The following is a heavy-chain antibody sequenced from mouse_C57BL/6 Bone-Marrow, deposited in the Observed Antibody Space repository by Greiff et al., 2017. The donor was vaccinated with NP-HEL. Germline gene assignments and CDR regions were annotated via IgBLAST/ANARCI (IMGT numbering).Heavy chain of an antibody. Sequence: EVKLVESGGDLVKPGGSLKLSCAASGFTFSSYGMPWVRQTPDKRLEWVATISSGGSYTYYPDSVKGRFTVTRDNAKTTVYLQMSRLKSEDTTMYYCARHEEVAPYYYAMDYWGQGTSVTVSS. CDR2: ISSGGSYT. CDR3: ARHEEVAPYYYAMDY. D-gene: IGHD1-1*01. V-gene: IGHV5-6*01. CDR1: GFTFSSYG. J-gene: IGHJ4*01.